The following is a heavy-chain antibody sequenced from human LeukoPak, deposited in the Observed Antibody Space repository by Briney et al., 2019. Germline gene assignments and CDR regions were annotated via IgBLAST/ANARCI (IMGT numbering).Heavy chain of an antibody. CDR3: ARTYYYGSGSYYTGDYFDY. D-gene: IGHD3-10*01. J-gene: IGHJ4*02. CDR2: IYYSGST. V-gene: IGHV4-59*01. CDR1: GGSISSYY. Sequence: ASETLSLTCTVSGGSISSYYWSWIRQPPGKGLEWIGYIYYSGSTNYNPSLKSRVTISVDTSKNQFPLKLSSVTAADTAVYYCARTYYYGSGSYYTGDYFDYWGQGTLVTVSS.